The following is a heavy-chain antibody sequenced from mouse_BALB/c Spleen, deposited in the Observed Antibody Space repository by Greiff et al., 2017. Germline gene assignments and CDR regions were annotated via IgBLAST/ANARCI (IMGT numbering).Heavy chain of an antibody. CDR1: GFSLTSYG. Sequence: VKLKQSGPGLVQPSQSLSITCTVSGFSLTSYGVHWVRQSPGKGLEWLGVIWSGGSTDYNAAFISRLSISKDNSKSQVFFKMNSLQANDTAIYYCARYDYGAYWGQGTLVTVSA. D-gene: IGHD2-4*01. J-gene: IGHJ3*01. CDR2: IWSGGST. V-gene: IGHV2-2*02. CDR3: ARYDYGAY.